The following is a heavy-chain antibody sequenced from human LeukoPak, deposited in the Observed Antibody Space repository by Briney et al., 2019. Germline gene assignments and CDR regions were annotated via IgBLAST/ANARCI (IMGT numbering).Heavy chain of an antibody. J-gene: IGHJ4*02. CDR2: IYNTGNT. V-gene: IGHV4-39*01. Sequence: SETLSLTCTVSGVSISSSRYYWGWIRQPPGKGLEWIGTIYNTGNTYYNPSLKSRITMSVDTSKNQFSLKLTSVTAADTAVYYSVRHDSGSENYTPLDYWGQGTLVTVSS. CDR1: GVSISSSRYY. CDR3: VRHDSGSENYTPLDY. D-gene: IGHD3-10*01.